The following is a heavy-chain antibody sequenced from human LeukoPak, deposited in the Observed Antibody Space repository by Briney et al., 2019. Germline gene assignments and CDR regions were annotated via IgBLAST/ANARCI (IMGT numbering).Heavy chain of an antibody. Sequence: ASVKVSCKASGYTFTSYYMHWVRQAPGQGLEWMGIINPSGGSTSYAQKFQGGVTMTRDTSTSTVYMELSSLRSEDTAVYYCARDHRNAYGSGIYFDYWGQGTLVTVSS. CDR2: INPSGGST. J-gene: IGHJ4*02. V-gene: IGHV1-46*01. CDR3: ARDHRNAYGSGIYFDY. CDR1: GYTFTSYY. D-gene: IGHD3-10*01.